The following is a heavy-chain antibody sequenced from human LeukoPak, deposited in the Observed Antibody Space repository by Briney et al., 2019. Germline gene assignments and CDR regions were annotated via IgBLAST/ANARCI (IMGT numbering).Heavy chain of an antibody. CDR3: AREYSGYDQGVYYFDY. V-gene: IGHV3-66*01. Sequence: GGSLRLSFAASGFTVSSNYMSWVRQAPGKGLEWVSVIYSGGSTYYADSVKGRFTISRDNSKNTLYLQMNSLRAEDTAVYYCAREYSGYDQGVYYFDYWGQGTLVTVSS. CDR1: GFTVSSNY. CDR2: IYSGGST. J-gene: IGHJ4*02. D-gene: IGHD5-12*01.